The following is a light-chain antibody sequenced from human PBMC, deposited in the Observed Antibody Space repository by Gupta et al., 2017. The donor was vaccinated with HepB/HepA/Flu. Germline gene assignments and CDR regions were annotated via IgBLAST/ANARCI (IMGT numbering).Light chain of an antibody. CDR2: EAS. J-gene: IGKJ2*01. V-gene: IGKV1-33*01. Sequence: DIQMTQSQSSLSASVGDRVTISCQASPYIYGYLNWYQQKPGKRTDLLFFEASNLDTVVHSMCGGGGSRKVCTPTSSSLEHEEVARYSQQQYSDLLYTFGQGTQVEIK. CDR1: PYIYGY. CDR3: QQYSDLLYT.